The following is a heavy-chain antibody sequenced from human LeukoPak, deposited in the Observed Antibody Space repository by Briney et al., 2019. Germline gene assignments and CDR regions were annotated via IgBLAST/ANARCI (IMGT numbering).Heavy chain of an antibody. CDR1: GGSISSSSHY. CDR2: VYYSGDT. CDR3: ARHESILVVHAARGFDS. Sequence: PSETLSLTCAVSGGSISSSSHYWVWVRQPPGKGLEWIGNVYYSGDTAYNPSLKSRVTTSVDMSKNQFSLKLSSVTAADTAVYYCARHESILVVHAARGFDSWGQGTLVTVSS. D-gene: IGHD2-15*01. J-gene: IGHJ4*02. V-gene: IGHV4-39*01.